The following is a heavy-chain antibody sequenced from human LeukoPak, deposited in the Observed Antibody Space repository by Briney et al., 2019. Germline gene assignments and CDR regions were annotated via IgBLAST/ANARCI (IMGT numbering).Heavy chain of an antibody. CDR2: INHSGST. D-gene: IGHD3-10*01. V-gene: IGHV4-34*01. Sequence: KTSETLSLTCVVSGESFSAYYWSWIRQPPGKGLEWIGEINHSGSTNYNPSLKSRVTISVDTSKNQFSLSLSSVTAADTAVYYCARERKWSLAGNHYIDYWSQGTLVTVSS. J-gene: IGHJ4*02. CDR1: GESFSAYY. CDR3: ARERKWSLAGNHYIDY.